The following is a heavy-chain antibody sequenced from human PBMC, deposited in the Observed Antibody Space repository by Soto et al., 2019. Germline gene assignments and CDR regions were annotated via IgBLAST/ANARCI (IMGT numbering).Heavy chain of an antibody. CDR2: IWYDGSNK. CDR3: ARGYDGSSGWPDY. Sequence: QVQLVESGGGVVQPGRSLRLSCAASGFTFSSYGKHWVRQAPGKGLEWVAVIWYDGSNKYYADSVKGRFTISRDNSKNTLYLQMNSLRAEDTAVYYCARGYDGSSGWPDYWGQGTLVTVSS. J-gene: IGHJ4*02. V-gene: IGHV3-33*01. D-gene: IGHD6-19*01. CDR1: GFTFSSYG.